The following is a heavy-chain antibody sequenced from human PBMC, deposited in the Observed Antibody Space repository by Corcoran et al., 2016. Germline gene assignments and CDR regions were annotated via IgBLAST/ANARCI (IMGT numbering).Heavy chain of an antibody. CDR1: GDSVSSHSAA. V-gene: IGHV6-1*01. D-gene: IGHD2-2*01. CDR2: TYYRSKWYN. Sequence: QVQLQQSGPGLVKPSQTLSLTCAISGDSVSSHSAAWNWIRQSPSRGLEWLGRTYYRSKWYNDYAVSVKSRININPDTSKNQFSLQLNSVTPEVTAVYYCARAPLGYCSSTSCYYDAFDIWGQGTMVTVSS. CDR3: ARAPLGYCSSTSCYYDAFDI. J-gene: IGHJ3*02.